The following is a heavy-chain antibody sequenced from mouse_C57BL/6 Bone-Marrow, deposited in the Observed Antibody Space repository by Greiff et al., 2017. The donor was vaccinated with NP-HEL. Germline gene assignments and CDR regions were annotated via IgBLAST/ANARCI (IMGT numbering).Heavy chain of an antibody. Sequence: QVQLQQPGTELVKPGASVKLSCKASGYTFTSYWMHWVKQRPGQGLEWIGNINPGDGDTNYNGKFKGKATLTADKSSSTAYMQLSSLTSEDSAVYFCARPYGSSFHWYFDVWGTGTTVTVSS. J-gene: IGHJ1*03. V-gene: IGHV1-53*01. D-gene: IGHD1-1*01. CDR2: INPGDGDT. CDR3: ARPYGSSFHWYFDV. CDR1: GYTFTSYW.